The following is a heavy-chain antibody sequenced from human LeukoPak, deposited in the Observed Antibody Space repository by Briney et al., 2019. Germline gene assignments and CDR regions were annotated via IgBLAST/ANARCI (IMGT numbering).Heavy chain of an antibody. D-gene: IGHD6-13*01. CDR2: ISGRGDTT. V-gene: IGHV3-23*01. J-gene: IGHJ4*02. Sequence: PGGSLRLSCAASGFTFSDYSMSWVRQAPGKGLEWVSGISGRGDTTYYAPSVKGRFTMSRDNSKSTVYLEMNSLTAEDTAVYSCAKQGNSSSWYYLDFWGQGTLVTVSS. CDR1: GFTFSDYS. CDR3: AKQGNSSSWYYLDF.